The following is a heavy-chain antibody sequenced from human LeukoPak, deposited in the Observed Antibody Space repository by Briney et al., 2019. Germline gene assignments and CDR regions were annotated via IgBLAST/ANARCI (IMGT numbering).Heavy chain of an antibody. Sequence: GGSLRLSCAASGFTFSNYAMHWVRQAPGKGLEWVALMSYDGSHQYYADSVKGRFTISRDNSNNTVFLQMNSLRTEDTAVYYCARQRVGYFRSWGRGTLVTVSS. V-gene: IGHV3-30*01. D-gene: IGHD2/OR15-2a*01. CDR1: GFTFSNYA. CDR3: ARQRVGYFRS. J-gene: IGHJ5*02. CDR2: MSYDGSHQ.